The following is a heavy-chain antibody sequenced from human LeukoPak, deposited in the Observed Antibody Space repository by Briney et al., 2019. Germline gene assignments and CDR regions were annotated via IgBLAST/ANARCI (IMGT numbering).Heavy chain of an antibody. V-gene: IGHV1-46*01. J-gene: IGHJ3*02. D-gene: IGHD3-10*01. CDR3: ARTSTYYLGRGAFDI. CDR2: INPSGGST. CDR1: GYTFTSYY. Sequence: ASVKVSCKASGYTFTSYYMHWVRQAPGQGLEWMGIINPSGGSTSYAQKFQGRVTMTRDMSTSTVYMELSSLRSEDTAVYYCARTSTYYLGRGAFDIWGQGTMVTVSS.